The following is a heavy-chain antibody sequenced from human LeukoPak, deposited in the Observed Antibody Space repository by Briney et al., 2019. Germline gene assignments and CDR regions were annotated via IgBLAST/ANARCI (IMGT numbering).Heavy chain of an antibody. J-gene: IGHJ4*02. D-gene: IGHD5-18*01. CDR1: GYSFTSYW. CDR2: IYPGDSDT. CDR3: ARRANTAMAIGY. V-gene: IGHV5-51*01. Sequence: GESLKISSKGSGYSFTSYWIGWGREMPGKGLEWMGIIYPGDSDTRYSQSFQGQVTISADKSISTAYLQWSSLKASDTAMYYCARRANTAMAIGYWGQGTLVTVSS.